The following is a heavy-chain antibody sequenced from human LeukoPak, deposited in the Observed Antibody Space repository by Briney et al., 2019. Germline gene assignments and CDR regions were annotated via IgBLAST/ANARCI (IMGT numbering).Heavy chain of an antibody. D-gene: IGHD3-9*01. CDR1: GFTFSSYE. CDR2: ITASSTAI. V-gene: IGHV3-21*01. CDR3: ARTYYDILTGYNPYFDY. J-gene: IGHJ4*02. Sequence: GGSLRLSCAASGFTFSSYEMNWVRQAPGKGLEWVSSITASSTAIYSADSVKGRFTISRDNAKNFLYLQMNSLRAEDTAVYYCARTYYDILTGYNPYFDYWGQGILVTVSS.